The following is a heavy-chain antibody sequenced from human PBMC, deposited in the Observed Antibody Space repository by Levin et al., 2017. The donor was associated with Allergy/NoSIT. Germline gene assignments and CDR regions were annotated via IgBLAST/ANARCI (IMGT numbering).Heavy chain of an antibody. CDR3: AKDLEPYYYYDGMDV. J-gene: IGHJ6*02. CDR1: GFTFSSYA. V-gene: IGHV3-23*01. Sequence: ASVKVSCAASGFTFSSYAMSWVRQAPGKGLEWVSAISGSGGSTYYADSVKGRFTISRDNSKNTLYLQMNSLRAEDTAVYYCAKDLEPYYYYDGMDVWGQGTTVTVSS. CDR2: ISGSGGST. D-gene: IGHD1-1*01.